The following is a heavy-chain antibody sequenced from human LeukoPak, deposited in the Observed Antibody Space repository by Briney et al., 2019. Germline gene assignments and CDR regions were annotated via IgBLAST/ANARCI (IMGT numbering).Heavy chain of an antibody. D-gene: IGHD3-10*01. CDR2: IYHSGST. CDR3: AREHSDPRNWYFDL. J-gene: IGHJ2*01. V-gene: IGHV4-30-2*01. CDR1: GGSISSGGYS. Sequence: PSETLSLTCAVSGGSISSGGYSWSWIRQPPGKGLEWIGYIYHSGSTYYNPSFKSRVTISVDRPKNQFSLKLSSVTAADTAVYYCAREHSDPRNWYFDLWGRGTLVTVSS.